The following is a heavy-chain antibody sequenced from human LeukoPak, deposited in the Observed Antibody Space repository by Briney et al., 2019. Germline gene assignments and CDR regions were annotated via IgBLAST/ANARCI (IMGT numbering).Heavy chain of an antibody. V-gene: IGHV3-23*01. D-gene: IGHD2-15*01. Sequence: GGSLRLSCAASGFTFSGYAMSWVRQAPGKGLEWVSAISGSGGSTYYADSVKGRFTISRDNSKNTLYLQMNSLRAEDTAVYYCAKDRTLVVAATPFDPWGQGTLVTVSS. CDR2: ISGSGGST. CDR1: GFTFSGYA. J-gene: IGHJ5*02. CDR3: AKDRTLVVAATPFDP.